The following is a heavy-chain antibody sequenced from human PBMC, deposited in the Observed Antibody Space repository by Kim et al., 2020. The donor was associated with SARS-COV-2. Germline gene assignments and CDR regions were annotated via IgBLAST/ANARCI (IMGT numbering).Heavy chain of an antibody. D-gene: IGHD3-10*01. Sequence: SETLSLTCTVSGGSISSYYWSWIRQPAGKGLEWIGRIYTSGSTNYNPSLKSRVTMSVDTSKNQFSLKLSSVTAADTALYYCARDRGSPHYLSGYYMDVWGKGTTVTVSS. CDR3: ARDRGSPHYLSGYYMDV. V-gene: IGHV4-4*07. J-gene: IGHJ6*03. CDR1: GGSISSYY. CDR2: IYTSGST.